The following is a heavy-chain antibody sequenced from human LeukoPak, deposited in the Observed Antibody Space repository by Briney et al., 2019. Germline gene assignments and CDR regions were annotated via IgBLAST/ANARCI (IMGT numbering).Heavy chain of an antibody. CDR3: GRGGYCSGGTCYRFNAFDI. D-gene: IGHD2-15*01. V-gene: IGHV3-48*03. CDR1: GFTFSSYE. Sequence: GGSLRLSCATSGFTFSSYEMNWVRQAPAKGLEWVSYISPSGSTIYYTDSVKGRFTISTDNAKNSLYLQMNSLRAEDTAVYYCGRGGYCSGGTCYRFNAFDIWGQGTTVTVSS. J-gene: IGHJ3*02. CDR2: ISPSGSTI.